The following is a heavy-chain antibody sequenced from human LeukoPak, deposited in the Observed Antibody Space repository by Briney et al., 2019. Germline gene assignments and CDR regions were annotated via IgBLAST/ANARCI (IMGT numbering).Heavy chain of an antibody. D-gene: IGHD1-26*01. V-gene: IGHV4-59*01. J-gene: IGHJ4*02. CDR3: TKTLGSGAYYEGTFDS. CDR2: LSYSGIT. CDR1: GVSLSSFY. Sequence: SETLSLTCTVSGVSLSSFYWSWIRQSPGKGLEWIGYLSYSGITHYNPSLKSRVTFSVDTSKKHFSLKLTSVTAADTAVYYCTKTLGSGAYYEGTFDSWGQGTPVTVSS.